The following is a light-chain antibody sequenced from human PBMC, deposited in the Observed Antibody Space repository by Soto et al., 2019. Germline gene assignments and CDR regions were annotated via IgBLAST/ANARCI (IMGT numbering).Light chain of an antibody. CDR3: HQRQSWPRT. V-gene: IGKV3-11*01. CDR2: QTS. CDR1: QYINTR. Sequence: EIVLTQSPATLSSFPGDRVTLSCRASQYINTRLAWYQHRPGQAPRFLIYQTSIRAAGIPARFSASGSGTDFTLTISDVQPEDFALYYCHQRQSWPRTFGQGTKVDI. J-gene: IGKJ1*01.